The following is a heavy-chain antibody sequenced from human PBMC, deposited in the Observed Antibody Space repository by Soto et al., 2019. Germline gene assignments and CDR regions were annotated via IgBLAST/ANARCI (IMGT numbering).Heavy chain of an antibody. V-gene: IGHV1-24*01. D-gene: IGHD3-16*02. Sequence: ASVKVSCKVSGYTLTELSMHWVRQAPGKGLKWMGGFDPEDGETIYAQKFQGRVTMTEDTSTDTAYMELSSLRSEDTAVYYCATEYTYDYVWGSYRSIYNWFDPWGQGTLVTVSS. J-gene: IGHJ5*02. CDR2: FDPEDGET. CDR3: ATEYTYDYVWGSYRSIYNWFDP. CDR1: GYTLTELS.